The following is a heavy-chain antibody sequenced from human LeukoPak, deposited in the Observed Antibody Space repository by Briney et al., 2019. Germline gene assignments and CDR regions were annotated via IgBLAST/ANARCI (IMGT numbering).Heavy chain of an antibody. CDR3: VRGLGS. V-gene: IGHV3-74*01. CDR1: GFAFSSDW. Sequence: GGSLRLSCEASGFAFSSDWMHWVRQAPGKGLVCVSYINGDGSSTNYADSVRGRFTISRDNAKKTLYLQMNSLRDEDTAVYYCVRGLGSWGLGTLVTVSS. D-gene: IGHD3-16*01. CDR2: INGDGSST. J-gene: IGHJ4*02.